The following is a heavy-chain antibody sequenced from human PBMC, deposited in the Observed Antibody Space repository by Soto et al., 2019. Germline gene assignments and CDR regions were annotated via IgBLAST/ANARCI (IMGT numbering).Heavy chain of an antibody. J-gene: IGHJ6*02. Sequence: GGSLRLSCAASGFTFSSYAMHWVRQAPGKGLEWVAVISYDGSNKYYADSVKGRFTISRDNSKNTLYLQMNSLRAEDTAVYYCARPSIAARLSYYYGMDVWGQGTTVTVSS. CDR1: GFTFSSYA. D-gene: IGHD6-6*01. CDR2: ISYDGSNK. V-gene: IGHV3-30-3*01. CDR3: ARPSIAARLSYYYGMDV.